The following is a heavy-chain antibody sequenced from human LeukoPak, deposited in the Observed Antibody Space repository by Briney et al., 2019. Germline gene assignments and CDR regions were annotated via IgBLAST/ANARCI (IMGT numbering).Heavy chain of an antibody. J-gene: IGHJ4*02. V-gene: IGHV4-4*07. CDR1: GYSISSGYY. D-gene: IGHD3-10*01. CDR2: IYTSGST. Sequence: PSETLSLTCTVSGYSISSGYYWSWIRQPAGKGLEWIGRIYTSGSTNYNPSLKSRVTMSVDTSKNQFSLKLSSVTAADTAVYYCARVLPLWFGELLFDYWGQGTLVTVSS. CDR3: ARVLPLWFGELLFDY.